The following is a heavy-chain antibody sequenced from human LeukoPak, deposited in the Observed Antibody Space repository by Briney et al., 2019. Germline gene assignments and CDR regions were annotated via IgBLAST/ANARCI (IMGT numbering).Heavy chain of an antibody. CDR1: GGSISSGSYY. CDR3: ARARGYSYGYVDY. Sequence: PSETLSLTCTVSGGSISSGSYYWSWIRQPAGKGLEWIGRIYTSGSTNYNPSLKSRVTISVDTSKNQFSLKLSSVTAADTAVYYCARARGYSYGYVDYWGLGTLVTVSS. J-gene: IGHJ4*02. D-gene: IGHD5-18*01. V-gene: IGHV4-61*02. CDR2: IYTSGST.